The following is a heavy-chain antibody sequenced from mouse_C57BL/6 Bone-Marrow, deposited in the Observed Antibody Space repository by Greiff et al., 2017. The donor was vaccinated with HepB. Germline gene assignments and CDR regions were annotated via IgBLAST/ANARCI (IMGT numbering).Heavy chain of an antibody. CDR1: GYAFSSSW. Sequence: QVQLQQSGPELVKPGASVKISCKASGYAFSSSWMNWVKQRPGKGLEWIGRIYPGDGDTNYNGKFKGKATLTADKSSSTAYMQLSSLTSEDSAVYFCARNSNYDYWGQGTTLTVSS. D-gene: IGHD2-5*01. V-gene: IGHV1-82*01. J-gene: IGHJ2*01. CDR3: ARNSNYDY. CDR2: IYPGDGDT.